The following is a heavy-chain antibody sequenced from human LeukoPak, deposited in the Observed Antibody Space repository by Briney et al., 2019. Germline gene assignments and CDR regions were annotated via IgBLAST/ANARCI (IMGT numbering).Heavy chain of an antibody. V-gene: IGHV1-46*01. D-gene: IGHD3-10*01. CDR2: INPSGGST. CDR1: GYTFTSYY. CDR3: ARPRIIRRAFDI. J-gene: IGHJ3*02. Sequence: ASVKVSCKASGYTFTSYYMHWVRQAPGQGLEWMGIINPSGGSTSYAQKFQGRVTMTRNTSISTAYMELSSLRSEDTAVYYCARPRIIRRAFDIWGQGTMVTVSS.